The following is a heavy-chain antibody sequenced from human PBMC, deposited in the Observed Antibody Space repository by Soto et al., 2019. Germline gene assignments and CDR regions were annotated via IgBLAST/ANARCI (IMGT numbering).Heavy chain of an antibody. CDR2: IYWDDDK. Sequence: PTLVNPTQTLALTCTFSGFSLSTRGVGVAWIRQPPGKALEWLALIYWDDDKRYSPSLKSRLTITKDTSKNQVVLVMTNMDPVDTATYYCAHDSTDWYGMDVWGQGTTVTVSS. J-gene: IGHJ6*02. CDR1: GFSLSTRGVG. D-gene: IGHD6-19*01. V-gene: IGHV2-5*02. CDR3: AHDSTDWYGMDV.